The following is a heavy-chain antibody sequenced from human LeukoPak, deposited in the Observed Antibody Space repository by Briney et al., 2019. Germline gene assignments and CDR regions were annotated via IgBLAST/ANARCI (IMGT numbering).Heavy chain of an antibody. Sequence: PGGSLRLSCAASGFTYSSYRMNWVRQAPGKGLEWVANIKQDGSEKYYVDSVKGRFTISRDNAKNSLYLQMNSLRAEDTAVYYCARETESLRYFDWLLSPFYDYWGQGTLVTVSS. J-gene: IGHJ4*02. D-gene: IGHD3-9*01. CDR2: IKQDGSEK. CDR1: GFTYSSYR. CDR3: ARETESLRYFDWLLSPFYDY. V-gene: IGHV3-7*01.